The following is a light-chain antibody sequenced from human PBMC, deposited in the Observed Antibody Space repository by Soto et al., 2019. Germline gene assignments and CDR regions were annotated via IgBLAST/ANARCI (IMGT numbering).Light chain of an antibody. CDR1: ETVSTN. CDR3: QKYNNWPGT. CDR2: GAS. J-gene: IGKJ1*01. Sequence: EILMTQSPATLSVSPGGRAALSCRASETVSTNLAWYQQKPGQAPRLLISGASTRATGVPARVSGSGSGTDFSLTIDNLQSEDIALYYCQKYNNWPGTFGQGTKVEI. V-gene: IGKV3-15*01.